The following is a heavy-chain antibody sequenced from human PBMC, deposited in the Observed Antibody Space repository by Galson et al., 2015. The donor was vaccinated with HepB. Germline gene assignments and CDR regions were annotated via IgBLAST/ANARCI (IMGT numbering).Heavy chain of an antibody. CDR2: TYYRAKWYN. V-gene: IGHV6-1*01. J-gene: IGHJ6*02. CDR1: GDSVSSNSAA. D-gene: IGHD6-13*01. CDR3: ARVAGTIYYYGMDV. Sequence: CAISGDSVSSNSAAWYWIRQSPSRGLEWLGRTYYRAKWYNDYAVSVRGRITINPDTSKNQFSLHLNFVTPEDTAVYYCARVAGTIYYYGMDVLGQGTTVTVSS.